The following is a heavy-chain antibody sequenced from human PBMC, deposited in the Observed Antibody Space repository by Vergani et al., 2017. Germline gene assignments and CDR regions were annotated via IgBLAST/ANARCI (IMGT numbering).Heavy chain of an antibody. Sequence: QVQLQQWGAGLLTPSETLSLTCAVYGGSFSGYYWSWIRPPPGKGLEWIGEINHSGSTNYNPSLKSRVTIAVDTSKKQFSLKLSSVTAADTAVDYCARLPCGDLRIAAAGYDWFDPWGQGTLVTVSS. D-gene: IGHD6-13*01. V-gene: IGHV4-34*01. CDR2: INHSGST. CDR3: ARLPCGDLRIAAAGYDWFDP. J-gene: IGHJ5*02. CDR1: GGSFSGYY.